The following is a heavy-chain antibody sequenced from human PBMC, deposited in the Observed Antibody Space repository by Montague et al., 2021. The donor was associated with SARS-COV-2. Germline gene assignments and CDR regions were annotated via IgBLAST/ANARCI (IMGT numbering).Heavy chain of an antibody. D-gene: IGHD4-17*01. CDR1: GFTFSIYA. CDR2: VSYDGINK. Sequence: SLRLSCAASGFTFSIYAMHWVRQAPGKGLEWVAVVSYDGINKYYADPVKGRFTISRDNSKNTLFLQMNSLRAEDTAFYYCARGRGRDYGDSFDYWGQGTLVTVSS. V-gene: IGHV3-30-3*01. J-gene: IGHJ4*02. CDR3: ARGRGRDYGDSFDY.